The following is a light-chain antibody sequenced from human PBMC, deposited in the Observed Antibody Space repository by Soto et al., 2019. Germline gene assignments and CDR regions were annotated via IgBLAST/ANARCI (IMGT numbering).Light chain of an antibody. V-gene: IGKV1-5*03. J-gene: IGKJ1*01. Sequence: DIPMTQSPSTLSGSVGDRVTITCRASQNISSWLAWYQQKPGKAPKLLIYKASTLKSGVPSSFSGSGSGTEFTLTISSLQPDDLATYDCQHYNSYAEAFGQGTKVELK. CDR3: QHYNSYAEA. CDR1: QNISSW. CDR2: KAS.